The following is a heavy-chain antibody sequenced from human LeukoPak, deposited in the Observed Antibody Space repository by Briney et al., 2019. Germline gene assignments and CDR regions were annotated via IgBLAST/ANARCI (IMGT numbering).Heavy chain of an antibody. CDR1: GYSFTTYW. CDR3: ARLACSGGSCSHRYYFDN. CDR2: IYPVDSDT. J-gene: IGHJ4*02. D-gene: IGHD2-15*01. V-gene: IGHV5-51*01. Sequence: GESLKISCKGSGYSFTTYWIGWVRQMPGKGLEWMGNIYPVDSDTRKSPSFQGQVTISADKSISTAYLQWSSLKASDTAMYYCARLACSGGSCSHRYYFDNWGQGTLVTVSS.